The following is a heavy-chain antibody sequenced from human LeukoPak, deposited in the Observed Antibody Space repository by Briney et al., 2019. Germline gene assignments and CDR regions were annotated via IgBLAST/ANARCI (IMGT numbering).Heavy chain of an antibody. J-gene: IGHJ5*02. CDR3: ARGSYSSSSWFDP. D-gene: IGHD6-13*01. CDR1: DGSFSGYY. CDR2: IDHGGST. V-gene: IGHV4-34*01. Sequence: SETLSLTCAVYDGSFSGYYWNWIRQPPGKGLEWIGEIDHGGSTNYNPSLKSRVTISVDTSKNQFSLKLSSVTAADTAVYYCARGSYSSSSWFDPWGQGTLVTVSS.